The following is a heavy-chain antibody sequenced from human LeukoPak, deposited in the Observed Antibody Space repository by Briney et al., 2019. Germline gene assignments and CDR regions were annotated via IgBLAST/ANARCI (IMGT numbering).Heavy chain of an antibody. V-gene: IGHV7-4-1*02. CDR3: APNSQWSYHAFHL. CDR2: INTNTGSP. Sequence: ASVKVSCKASGYTFISYAMNWVRQAPGQGLEWMGWINTNTGSPTYAQGFTGRFVFSLDTSVSTAYLQISSLKAEDTAVYYCAPNSQWSYHAFHLWGQGTMVTVSS. D-gene: IGHD2-15*01. J-gene: IGHJ3*01. CDR1: GYTFISYA.